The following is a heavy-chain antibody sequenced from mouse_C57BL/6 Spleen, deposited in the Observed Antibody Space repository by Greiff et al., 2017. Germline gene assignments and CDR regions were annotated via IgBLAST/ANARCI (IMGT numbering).Heavy chain of an antibody. Sequence: VQLQQPGAELVKPGASVKLSCKASGYTFTSYWMHWVKQRPGQGLEWIGMIHPTSGSTNYNEKFKSKATLTVDKSSSTAYMQLSSLTSEDSAVYYCARSGYGSSYFDDWGKGTTLTVSS. CDR3: ARSGYGSSYFDD. CDR2: IHPTSGST. V-gene: IGHV1-64*01. J-gene: IGHJ2*01. D-gene: IGHD1-1*01. CDR1: GYTFTSYW.